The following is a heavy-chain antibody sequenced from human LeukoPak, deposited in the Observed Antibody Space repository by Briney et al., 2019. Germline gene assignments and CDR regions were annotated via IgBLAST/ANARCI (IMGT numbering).Heavy chain of an antibody. Sequence: ASVKVSFTAAGYSFTSFHINWVRQAPGQGPEWMGWMNPNTGNTGFAQKFQGRVTITQNSSISTVYMELSSLTSEDTAVYYCARRGLVAGIYDLVYGFDIWGHGTMVTVSS. CDR3: ARRGLVAGIYDLVYGFDI. CDR1: GYSFTSFH. D-gene: IGHD3/OR15-3a*01. J-gene: IGHJ3*02. CDR2: MNPNTGNT. V-gene: IGHV1-8*03.